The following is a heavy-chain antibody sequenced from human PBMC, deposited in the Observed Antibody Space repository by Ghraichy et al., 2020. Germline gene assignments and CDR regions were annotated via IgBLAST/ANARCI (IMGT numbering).Heavy chain of an antibody. Sequence: SVKVSCKASGGTFSSYAISWVRQAPGQGLEWMGGIIPIFGTANYAQKFKGRVTITADESTSTAYMELSSLRSEDTAVYYCAILAAAGNGFFDPWGQGTLVTVSS. J-gene: IGHJ5*02. CDR1: GGTFSSYA. V-gene: IGHV1-69*13. CDR3: AILAAAGNGFFDP. CDR2: IIPIFGTA. D-gene: IGHD6-13*01.